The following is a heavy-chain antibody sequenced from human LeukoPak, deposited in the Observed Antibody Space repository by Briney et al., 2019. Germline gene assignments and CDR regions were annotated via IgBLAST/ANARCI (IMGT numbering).Heavy chain of an antibody. CDR1: GDSITRRSYF. Sequence: PSETLSLICTVSGDSITRRSYFWAWIRQRPGQGLEWIGSIYYSGSTYYNPSLKSRVTISVDTSKNQFSLKLSSVTAADTAVYYCARRSELRYFDWLSPLDYWGQGTLVTVSS. CDR3: ARRSELRYFDWLSPLDY. J-gene: IGHJ4*02. V-gene: IGHV4-39*01. D-gene: IGHD3-9*01. CDR2: IYYSGST.